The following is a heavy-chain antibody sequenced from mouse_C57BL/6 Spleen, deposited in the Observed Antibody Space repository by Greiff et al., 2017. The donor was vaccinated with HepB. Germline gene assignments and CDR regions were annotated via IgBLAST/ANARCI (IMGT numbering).Heavy chain of an antibody. Sequence: QVQLQQPGAELVKPGASVKMSCKASGYTFTSYWITWVKQRPGQGLEWIGDIYPGSGSTNYNEKFKSKATLTVDPSSSTAYMQLSSLTSEDSAVYYCARKTTVVSDYYAMDYWGQGTSVTVSS. CDR1: GYTFTSYW. CDR2: IYPGSGST. V-gene: IGHV1-55*01. CDR3: ARKTTVVSDYYAMDY. J-gene: IGHJ4*01. D-gene: IGHD1-1*01.